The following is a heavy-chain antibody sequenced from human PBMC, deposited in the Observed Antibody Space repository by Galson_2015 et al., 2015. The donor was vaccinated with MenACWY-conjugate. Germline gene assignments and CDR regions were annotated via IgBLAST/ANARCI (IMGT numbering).Heavy chain of an antibody. J-gene: IGHJ4*02. CDR3: ARGGRGYSYGLGY. CDR1: GFTFSSYR. Sequence: SLRLSCAASGFTFSSYRMNWVRQAPGKGLEWVSYISSSSSTIYYADSVKGRFTISRDNAKNSLYLQMNSLRAEDTAVYYCARGGRGYSYGLGYWVQGTLVTVSS. CDR2: ISSSSSTI. D-gene: IGHD5-18*01. V-gene: IGHV3-48*04.